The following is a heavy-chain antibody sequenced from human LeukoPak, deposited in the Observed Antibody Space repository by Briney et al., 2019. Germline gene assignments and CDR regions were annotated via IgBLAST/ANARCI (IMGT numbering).Heavy chain of an antibody. V-gene: IGHV1-46*01. Sequence: GASVKVSCKASGYTFTSYYMHWVRQAPGQGLEWMGIINPSGGSTAYAQKFQGRVTMTRDTSTSTVYMELSSLRSEDTAVYYCARERPDNWFDPWGQGTLVTVSS. CDR3: ARERPDNWFDP. CDR1: GYTFTSYY. J-gene: IGHJ5*02. CDR2: INPSGGST.